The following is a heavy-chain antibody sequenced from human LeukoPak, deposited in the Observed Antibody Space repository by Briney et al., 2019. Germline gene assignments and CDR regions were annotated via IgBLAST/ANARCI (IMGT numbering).Heavy chain of an antibody. D-gene: IGHD5-24*01. CDR2: IHYSGST. Sequence: PSETLSLTCTVSGDSISGSSYYWCWIRQPPGKGLEWIGSIHYSGSTQYNPSPKSRVSTSVDTSKNTFSLKLTSVSAADTAVYYCARLHSGRWLQFSGYWGQGTLVTVSS. CDR1: GDSISGSSYY. V-gene: IGHV4-39*01. J-gene: IGHJ4*02. CDR3: ARLHSGRWLQFSGY.